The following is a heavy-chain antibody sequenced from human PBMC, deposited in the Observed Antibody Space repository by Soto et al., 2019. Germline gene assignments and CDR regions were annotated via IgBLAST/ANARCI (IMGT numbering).Heavy chain of an antibody. CDR2: IIPIFVTA. J-gene: IGHJ5*02. CDR1: GGTFSSYA. D-gene: IGHD3-22*01. CDR3: ARGVRSDSSGSSDP. Sequence: GASVKVSCKASGGTFSSYAMSWVRQAPGQGLEWMGGIIPIFVTANYAQKFQGRVTITADESTSTAYMELSSLRSEDTAVYYCARGVRSDSSGSSDPWGQGTLVTVSS. V-gene: IGHV1-69*13.